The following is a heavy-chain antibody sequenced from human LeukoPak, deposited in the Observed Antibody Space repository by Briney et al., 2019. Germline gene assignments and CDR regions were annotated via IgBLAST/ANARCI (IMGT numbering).Heavy chain of an antibody. Sequence: GESLKISCKGSGYSFTSYWIGWVRQMPGKGLEWMGIIYPGDSDTRYSPSFQGQVTISADKSISTAYLQWSSLKASDTAMYYCARHGPYGDDSYYFDYWGQGTLVTVSS. V-gene: IGHV5-51*01. CDR1: GYSFTSYW. D-gene: IGHD4-17*01. CDR3: ARHGPYGDDSYYFDY. CDR2: IYPGDSDT. J-gene: IGHJ4*02.